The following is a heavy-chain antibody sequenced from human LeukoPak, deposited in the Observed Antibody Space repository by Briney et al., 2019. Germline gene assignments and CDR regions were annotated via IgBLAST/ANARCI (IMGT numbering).Heavy chain of an antibody. CDR2: IKSKSDSGNT. CDR1: GFTFSYVL. V-gene: IGHV3-15*01. D-gene: IGHD1-1*01. CDR3: TTDPRNGYYFDF. J-gene: IGHJ4*02. Sequence: GSPRLSCGVSGFTFSYVLIGLVRQAPGKGLEVVGRIKSKSDSGNTDYAAPVKRRFTFSRDDSRNTLYLQMNSLNTADTAVYYCTTDPRNGYYFDFWGQGTLVSVSS.